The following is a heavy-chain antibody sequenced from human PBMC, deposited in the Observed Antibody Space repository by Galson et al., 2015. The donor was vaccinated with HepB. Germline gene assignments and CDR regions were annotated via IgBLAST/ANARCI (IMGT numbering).Heavy chain of an antibody. V-gene: IGHV3-21*01. CDR2: VNPGSNYI. D-gene: IGHD6-13*01. J-gene: IGHJ1*01. Sequence: SLRLSCAASGFTFERYNMNWVRQAPGKGLEWVSSVNPGSNYIYYADSVKGRFTISRDNAKNSLYLQMNSLRVDDTAVYYCARDRPPAIAAADSFQHWGQGTLVTVSS. CDR1: GFTFERYN. CDR3: ARDRPPAIAAADSFQH.